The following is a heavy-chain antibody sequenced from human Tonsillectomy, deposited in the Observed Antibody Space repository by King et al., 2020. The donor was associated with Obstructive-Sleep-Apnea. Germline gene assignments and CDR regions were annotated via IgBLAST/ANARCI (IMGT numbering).Heavy chain of an antibody. J-gene: IGHJ4*02. CDR3: ARHQYYYDSSPCY. CDR1: GFTFSTYS. D-gene: IGHD3-22*01. V-gene: IGHV3-21*01. Sequence: EVQLVESGGGLVEPGGSLRLSCAASGFTFSTYSMNWFRQAPGKGLEWVSSISSSSNYIYYADSVRGRFTISRDNAKDSLYLQMNSLGAEDTAVYYCARHQYYYDSSPCYWGQGTLVTVSS. CDR2: ISSSSNYI.